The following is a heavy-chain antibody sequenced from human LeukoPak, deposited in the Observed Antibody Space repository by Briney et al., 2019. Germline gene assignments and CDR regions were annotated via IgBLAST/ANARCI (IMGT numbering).Heavy chain of an antibody. CDR1: GFTFTSSA. D-gene: IGHD2-15*01. J-gene: IGHJ6*03. CDR3: ARGEVAYYYYYYMDV. Sequence: VKVSCKASGFTFTSSAVQWVRQARGQRLEWIGWIVVGSGNTGYAQKFQGRVTITRNTSISTAYMELSSLRSEDTAAYYCARGEVAYYYYYYMDVWGKGTTVTVSS. V-gene: IGHV1-58*01. CDR2: IVVGSGNT.